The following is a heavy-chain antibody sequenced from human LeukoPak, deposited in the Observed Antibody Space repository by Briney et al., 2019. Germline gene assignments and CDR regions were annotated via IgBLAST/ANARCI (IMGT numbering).Heavy chain of an antibody. V-gene: IGHV1-69*05. J-gene: IGHJ5*01. CDR3: ATELRGYSFGYDS. Sequence: SVKVSCKASGGTFSSYAIAWVRQAPGQGLEWMGRITAMSGTANYAQKFQDRVTITTDESTRTAYMEVSSLRSEDTAVYFCATELRGYSFGYDSWGQGTLVTVSS. CDR2: ITAMSGTA. CDR1: GGTFSSYA. D-gene: IGHD5-12*01.